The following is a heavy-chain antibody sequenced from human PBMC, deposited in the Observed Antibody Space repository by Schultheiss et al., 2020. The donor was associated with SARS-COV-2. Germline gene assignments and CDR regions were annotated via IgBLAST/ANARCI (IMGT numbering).Heavy chain of an antibody. D-gene: IGHD2-2*01. CDR2: INHSGST. Sequence: SETLSLTCTVYGGSFSGYYWSWIRQPPGKGLEWIGEINHSGSTNYNPSLKSRVTISVDTSKNQFSLKLSSVTAADTAVYYCARRGYCSSTSCRPFDYWGQGTLVTVSS. J-gene: IGHJ4*02. V-gene: IGHV4-34*01. CDR3: ARRGYCSSTSCRPFDY. CDR1: GGSFSGYY.